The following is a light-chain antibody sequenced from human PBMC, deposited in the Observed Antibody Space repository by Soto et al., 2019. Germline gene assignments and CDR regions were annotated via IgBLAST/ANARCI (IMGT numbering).Light chain of an antibody. Sequence: EIVLTPSPGTLSLSPGERATLSCRASQSVSSSYLAWYQQKPGQAPRLLIYGASSRATGIPDRFSGSGSGTDFTLTISRLEPEDFAVYFCQQYDGLPLTFGGGTKVDIK. CDR3: QQYDGLPLT. CDR1: QSVSSSY. V-gene: IGKV3-20*01. CDR2: GAS. J-gene: IGKJ4*01.